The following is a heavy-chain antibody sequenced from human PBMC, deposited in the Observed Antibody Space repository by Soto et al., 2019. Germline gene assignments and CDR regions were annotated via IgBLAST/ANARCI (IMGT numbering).Heavy chain of an antibody. V-gene: IGHV1-46*01. CDR2: INPSGGST. D-gene: IGHD1-26*01. CDR3: ARAKCGGGGSYPDGDAFDI. Sequence: ASVKVSCKASGYTFTSYYMHWVRQAPGQGLEWMGIINPSGGSTSYAQKFQGRVTMTRDTSTSTVYMELSSLRSEDTAVYYCARAKCGGGGSYPDGDAFDIWGQGTMVTVSS. CDR1: GYTFTSYY. J-gene: IGHJ3*02.